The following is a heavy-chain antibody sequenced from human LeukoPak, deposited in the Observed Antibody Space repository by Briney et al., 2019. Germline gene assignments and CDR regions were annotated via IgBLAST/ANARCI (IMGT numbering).Heavy chain of an antibody. J-gene: IGHJ3*02. D-gene: IGHD1-26*01. CDR1: GGSFSGYY. V-gene: IGHV4-34*01. CDR3: RVEKSGSCSNDAFIS. Sequence: PSETLSLTCAVYGGSFSGYYWRWIRQPPGKGLEWIGESNHSRSTNYNASLKSRVTMSVDTSKSQISLKLSSVTAADTAVYYCRVEKSGSCSNDAFISGGKGQWSTAL. CDR2: SNHSRST.